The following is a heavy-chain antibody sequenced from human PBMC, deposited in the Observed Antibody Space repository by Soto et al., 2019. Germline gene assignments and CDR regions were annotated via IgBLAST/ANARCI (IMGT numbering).Heavy chain of an antibody. CDR2: FDPEDGET. V-gene: IGHV1-24*01. CDR3: ATGGSSGWVAQGDYYYGMDV. CDR1: GYTLTELS. Sequence: GASVKVSCKVSGYTLTELSMHWVRQAPGKGLEWMGGFDPEDGETIYAQKFQGRVTMTEDTSTDTAYMELSSLRSEDTAVYYCATGGSSGWVAQGDYYYGMDVWGQGTTVTV. D-gene: IGHD6-19*01. J-gene: IGHJ6*02.